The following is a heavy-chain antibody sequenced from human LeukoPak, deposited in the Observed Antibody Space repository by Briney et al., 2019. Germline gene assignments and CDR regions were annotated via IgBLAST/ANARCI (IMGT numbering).Heavy chain of an antibody. CDR1: GFTFSSNG. Sequence: GGTLRLSCSASGFTFSSNGRTWVRKAPGKGLEWVPAISGSGSSTSYADSVKGQFRISRDNSKNTLYLQMNSLRAEDTAVYFCAREFGVPGGSYDAFDIWGQGTMVTVSS. V-gene: IGHV3-23*01. D-gene: IGHD1-26*01. CDR2: ISGSGSST. CDR3: AREFGVPGGSYDAFDI. J-gene: IGHJ3*02.